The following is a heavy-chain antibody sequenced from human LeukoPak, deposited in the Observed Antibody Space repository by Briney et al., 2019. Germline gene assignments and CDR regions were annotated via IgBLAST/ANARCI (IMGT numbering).Heavy chain of an antibody. CDR3: ARERNDILTGYHNWFDP. V-gene: IGHV4-39*07. Sequence: RPSETLSLTCTVSGGSISSSSYYWGWIRQPPGKGLEWIGSIYYSGSTYYNPSLKSRVTISVDTSKNQFSLKLSSVTAADTAVYYCARERNDILTGYHNWFDPWGQGTLVTVSS. CDR1: GGSISSSSYY. D-gene: IGHD3-9*01. CDR2: IYYSGST. J-gene: IGHJ5*02.